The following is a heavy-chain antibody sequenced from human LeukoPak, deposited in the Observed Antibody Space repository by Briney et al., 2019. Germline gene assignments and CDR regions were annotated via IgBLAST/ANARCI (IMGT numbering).Heavy chain of an antibody. J-gene: IGHJ3*02. D-gene: IGHD1-26*01. V-gene: IGHV3-66*01. Sequence: GGSLRLSCAASGFTVFANFMSWVRQAPGKGLEWVSVIYRDGTTYYADSVKGRFTISRDHFQNTVYLQMDSLRAGDTAVYYCARVYSGSYPGAFDIWGQGTKVTVSS. CDR1: GFTVFANF. CDR2: IYRDGTT. CDR3: ARVYSGSYPGAFDI.